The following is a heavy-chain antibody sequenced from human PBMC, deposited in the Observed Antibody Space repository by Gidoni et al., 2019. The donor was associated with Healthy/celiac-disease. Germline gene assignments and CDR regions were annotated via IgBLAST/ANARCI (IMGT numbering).Heavy chain of an antibody. CDR1: VYTLTEFS. D-gene: IGHD3-22*01. V-gene: IGHV1-24*01. CDR2: FDPEDGET. J-gene: IGHJ3*02. Sequence: QLQLVQSGAEVKKPGASVKVSCKVSVYTLTEFSMHWVRQAPGKGLEWMGGFDPEDGETIYAQKFQGRVTMTEDTATDTAYMELSSLRSEHTAVYYWATEWAVGRGYYYDSSGPKGDAFDIWGQGTMVTVSS. CDR3: ATEWAVGRGYYYDSSGPKGDAFDI.